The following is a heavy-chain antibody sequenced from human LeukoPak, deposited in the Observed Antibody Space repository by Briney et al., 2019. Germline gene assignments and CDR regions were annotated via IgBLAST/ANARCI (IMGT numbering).Heavy chain of an antibody. CDR1: GFTSSNYA. V-gene: IGHV3-30-3*02. CDR3: AKLDTDYLIDY. D-gene: IGHD2/OR15-2a*01. Sequence: GGSLRLSCAASGFTSSNYAMHWVRQAPGKGLEWVAFISSDESDKYYADSVKGRFTISRDNSKNTLYLQMNSLRAEDTAVYYCAKLDTDYLIDYWGQGTLVTVSS. CDR2: ISSDESDK. J-gene: IGHJ4*02.